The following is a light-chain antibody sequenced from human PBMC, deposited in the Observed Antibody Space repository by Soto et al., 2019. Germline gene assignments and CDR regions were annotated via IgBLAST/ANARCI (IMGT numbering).Light chain of an antibody. CDR2: AAS. J-gene: IGKJ4*01. CDR3: QQASSFPLT. Sequence: IQITQSPSSVSASVGDTVTITCRASQLISSWLAWYQQKPGKAPKLLIYAASNLQSGDPSRFSGSESGTDFTLTISSLQPEDFATYFCQQASSFPLTFGGGTKVEI. V-gene: IGKV1-12*01. CDR1: QLISSW.